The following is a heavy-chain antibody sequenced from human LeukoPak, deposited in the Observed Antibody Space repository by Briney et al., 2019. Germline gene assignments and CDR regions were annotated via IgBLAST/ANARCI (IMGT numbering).Heavy chain of an antibody. CDR1: GGSITTSSYY. D-gene: IGHD1-1*01. V-gene: IGHV4-39*07. CDR3: ARGRVSSSTWYSTYYYYFYMDV. CDR2: IYYSGST. Sequence: SETLSLTCTVSGGSITTSSYYWGWIRLPPGKGLEWIGSIYYSGSTNFNPSLNGRVSISRDTTKNLFSLRLRSVTAADTAVYFCARGRVSSSTWYSTYYYYFYMDVWGKGTTVTVSS. J-gene: IGHJ6*03.